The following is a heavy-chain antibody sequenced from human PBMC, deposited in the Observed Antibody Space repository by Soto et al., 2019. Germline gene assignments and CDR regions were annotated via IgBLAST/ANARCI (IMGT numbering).Heavy chain of an antibody. CDR3: ARDFFYCSSTSCYASWFDP. V-gene: IGHV1-18*01. CDR2: IGAYNGNT. CDR1: GYTFTSYG. Sequence: ASVKVSCKASGYTFTSYGISWVRQAPGQGLEWMGWIGAYNGNTNYAQKLQGRVTMTTDTSTSTAYMELRSLRSDDTAVYYCARDFFYCSSTSCYASWFDPWGQGTLVTVSS. J-gene: IGHJ5*02. D-gene: IGHD2-2*01.